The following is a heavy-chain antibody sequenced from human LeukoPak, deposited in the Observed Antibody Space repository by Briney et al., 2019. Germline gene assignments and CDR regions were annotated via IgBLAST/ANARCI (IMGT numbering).Heavy chain of an antibody. V-gene: IGHV3-30*03. J-gene: IGHJ4*02. CDR3: ARPHYDSSGYYTYYFDY. Sequence: QPGRSLRLSCAASGFTFSSYGMHWVRQAPGKGLEWVAVISYDGSSKYYADSVKGRFTISRDNSKNTLYLQMNSLRAEDTAVYYCARPHYDSSGYYTYYFDYWGQGTLVTVSS. D-gene: IGHD3-22*01. CDR1: GFTFSSYG. CDR2: ISYDGSSK.